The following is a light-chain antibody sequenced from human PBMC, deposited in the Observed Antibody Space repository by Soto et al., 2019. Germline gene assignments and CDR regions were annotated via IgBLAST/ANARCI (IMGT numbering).Light chain of an antibody. CDR1: SSDVGDYNY. J-gene: IGLJ2*01. Sequence: QSALTQPRSVSGSPGQSVTISCTGTSSDVGDYNYVSWYQQHPGKAPKLMISDISKRPSGVPDRFSGSKSGNTASLTNSGLQAEDEADYYCCSYAGYYTVVFGGGTKVTVL. CDR2: DIS. CDR3: CSYAGYYTVV. V-gene: IGLV2-11*01.